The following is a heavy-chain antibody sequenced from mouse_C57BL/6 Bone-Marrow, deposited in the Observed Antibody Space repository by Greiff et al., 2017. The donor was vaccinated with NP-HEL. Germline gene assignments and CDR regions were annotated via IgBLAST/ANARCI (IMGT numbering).Heavy chain of an antibody. CDR2: IYPGNSDT. V-gene: IGHV1-5*01. CDR3: TRTTVVPYFDY. J-gene: IGHJ2*01. Sequence: VQLQQSGTVLARPGASVKMPCKTSGYTFTSYWMHWVKQRPGQGLEWRGAIYPGNSDTSYNQKFKGKAKLTAVTSASTAYMELSSLTNEDSAVYYCTRTTVVPYFDYWGQGTTLTVSS. CDR1: GYTFTSYW. D-gene: IGHD1-1*01.